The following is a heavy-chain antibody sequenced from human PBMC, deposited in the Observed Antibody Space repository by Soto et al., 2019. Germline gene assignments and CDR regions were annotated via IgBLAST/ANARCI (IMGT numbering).Heavy chain of an antibody. CDR2: VNPILAMS. CDR1: GHTFSFYT. Sequence: QVQLVQSGAEVKKPGSSVKVSCKASGHTFSFYTLNWIRQAPGQGFEWVGRVNPILAMSSSAHKFQGRVSRFAAQSTGTAYMELRSLRSDDTAVYYCATSYGSGSSPFDYWGQGTLVTVSS. V-gene: IGHV1-69*02. CDR3: ATSYGSGSSPFDY. D-gene: IGHD3-10*01. J-gene: IGHJ4*02.